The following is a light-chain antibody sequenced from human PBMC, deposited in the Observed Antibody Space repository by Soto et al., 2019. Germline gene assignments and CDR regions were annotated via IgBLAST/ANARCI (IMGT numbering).Light chain of an antibody. Sequence: DIHMTQSPSSLSSSVGDRVTITFLASQSISSYLNWYQQKPGKAPKLLIYAASSLQSGVPSRFSGSGSGTDFTLTISSLQPEDFATYYCQQSYSTLGTFGQGTKVDI. CDR2: AAS. CDR3: QQSYSTLGT. CDR1: QSISSY. V-gene: IGKV1-39*01. J-gene: IGKJ1*01.